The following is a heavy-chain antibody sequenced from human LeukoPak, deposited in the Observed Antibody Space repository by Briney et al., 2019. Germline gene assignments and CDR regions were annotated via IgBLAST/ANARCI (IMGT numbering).Heavy chain of an antibody. D-gene: IGHD2-15*01. CDR2: FDPEDGET. J-gene: IGHJ4*02. Sequence: GASVKVSCKVSGYTLTELSMHWVRQAPGKGLEWMGGFDPEDGETIYAQKFQGRVTMTEDTSTDTAYMELSSLRSEDTAVYYCATILDYCSGGSCPLDYWGQGTLVTVSS. V-gene: IGHV1-24*01. CDR3: ATILDYCSGGSCPLDY. CDR1: GYTLTELS.